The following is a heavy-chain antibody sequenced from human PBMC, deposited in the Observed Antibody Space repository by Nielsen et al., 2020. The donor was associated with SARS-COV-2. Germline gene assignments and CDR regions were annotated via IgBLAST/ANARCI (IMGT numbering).Heavy chain of an antibody. J-gene: IGHJ4*02. CDR3: ASGRDGDVAVY. D-gene: IGHD4-17*01. CDR2: IKQDGSEK. Sequence: GESLKISCAASGFTFSSYWMSWVRQAPGKGLEWVANIKQDGSEKYYVDSVKGRFTISRDNAKNSLYLQMNSLRAEDTAVYYCASGRDGDVAVYWGQGTLVTVSS. CDR1: GFTFSSYW. V-gene: IGHV3-7*01.